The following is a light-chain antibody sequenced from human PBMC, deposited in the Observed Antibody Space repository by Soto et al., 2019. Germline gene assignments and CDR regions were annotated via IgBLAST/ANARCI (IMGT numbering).Light chain of an antibody. J-gene: IGKJ5*01. Sequence: DIQMTQSPSTLSAAVGARVTITCRASQSISVWLAWYQQKAGKAPNLLIYKASRLETGVPSRFSGSGSGTDFTFTISSLQPEDIATYYCQQYSHLITFGQGTRLEIK. CDR1: QSISVW. CDR3: QQYSHLIT. V-gene: IGKV1-5*03. CDR2: KAS.